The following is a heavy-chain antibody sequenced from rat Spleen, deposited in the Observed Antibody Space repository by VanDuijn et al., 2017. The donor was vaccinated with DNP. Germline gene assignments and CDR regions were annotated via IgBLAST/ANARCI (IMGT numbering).Heavy chain of an antibody. J-gene: IGHJ2*01. Sequence: QVQLKESGPGLVQPSQTLSLTCTVAGFSLTSQNVHWVRQSPGKGLEWMGVIWNNGGTRYNSVLKSRLSISKDTSQSQVFLKINSLQAEDTAMYFCARIGGANWGYYFDYWGQGVMVTVSS. CDR1: GFSLTSQN. D-gene: IGHD5-1*01. CDR3: ARIGGANWGYYFDY. V-gene: IGHV2-41*01. CDR2: IWNNGGT.